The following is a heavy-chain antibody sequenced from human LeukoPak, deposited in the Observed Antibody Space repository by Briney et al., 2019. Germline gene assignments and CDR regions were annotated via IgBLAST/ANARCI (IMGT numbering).Heavy chain of an antibody. CDR1: GYTFTSYG. Sequence: ASVKVSCKASGYTFTSYGISWVRQAPGQGLEWMGWISAYNGNTNYAQKLQGRVTMTTDTSTSTAYMELRSLRSEDTAVYYCARGSTSYYYYYMDVWGKGTTVTISS. CDR3: ARGSTSYYYYYMDV. CDR2: ISAYNGNT. V-gene: IGHV1-18*01. J-gene: IGHJ6*03.